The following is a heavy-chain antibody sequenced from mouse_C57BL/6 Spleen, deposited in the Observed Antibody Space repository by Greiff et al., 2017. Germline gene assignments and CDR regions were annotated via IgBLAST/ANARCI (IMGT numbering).Heavy chain of an antibody. D-gene: IGHD3-2*02. J-gene: IGHJ4*01. CDR1: GFSFNTYA. V-gene: IGHV10-1*01. CDR2: IRSKSNNYAT. Sequence: EVMLVESGGGLVQPKGSLKLSCAASGFSFNTYAMNWVRQAPGKGLEWVARIRSKSNNYATYYADSVKDRFTISRDDSESMLYLQMNNLKTEDTAMYYCVRQGQLRTYYAMDYWGQGTSVTVSS. CDR3: VRQGQLRTYYAMDY.